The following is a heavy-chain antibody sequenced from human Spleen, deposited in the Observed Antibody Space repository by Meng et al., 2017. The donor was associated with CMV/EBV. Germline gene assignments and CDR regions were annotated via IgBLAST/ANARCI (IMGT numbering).Heavy chain of an antibody. D-gene: IGHD3-10*01. V-gene: IGHV4-30-4*01. CDR2: IDHSGST. Sequence: TCTVSGGSISSGDYDWTWIRQPPGKGPEWIGEIDHSGSTNYNPSLKSRVTISVDTSKNQFSLKLSSVTAADTAVYYCARGPFGEADYWGQGTLVTVSS. CDR3: ARGPFGEADY. J-gene: IGHJ4*02. CDR1: GGSISSGDYD.